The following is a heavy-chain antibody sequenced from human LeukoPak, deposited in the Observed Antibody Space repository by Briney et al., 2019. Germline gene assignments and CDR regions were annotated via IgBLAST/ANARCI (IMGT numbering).Heavy chain of an antibody. Sequence: SQTLSLTCTVSGGSISSGSYYWRWIRQPAGKGLEWIGRIYTSGSTNYNPSLKSRVTISVDTSKNQFSLKLSSVTAVDTAVYYCARQRTGTIYYFDYWGQGTLVTVSS. CDR3: ARQRTGTIYYFDY. D-gene: IGHD1-1*01. V-gene: IGHV4-61*02. CDR2: IYTSGST. CDR1: GGSISSGSYY. J-gene: IGHJ4*02.